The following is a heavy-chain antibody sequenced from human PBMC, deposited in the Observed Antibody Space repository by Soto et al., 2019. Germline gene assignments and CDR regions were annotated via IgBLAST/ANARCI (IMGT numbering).Heavy chain of an antibody. J-gene: IGHJ4*02. CDR1: GFTFSSYA. Sequence: QVQLVESGGGVVQPGRSLRLSCAASGFTFSSYAMHWVRQAPGKGLAWVAVISYDGSNKYYADSVKGRFTISRDNSKNTLYLHMNSLRAADTAGYYCARDVYSSSWYFFSNWGLGTLVTVSS. V-gene: IGHV3-30-3*01. CDR2: ISYDGSNK. D-gene: IGHD6-13*01. CDR3: ARDVYSSSWYFFSN.